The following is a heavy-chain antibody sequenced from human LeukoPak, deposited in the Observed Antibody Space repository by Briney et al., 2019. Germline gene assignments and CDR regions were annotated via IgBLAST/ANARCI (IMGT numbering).Heavy chain of an antibody. CDR1: GFPFNNYW. V-gene: IGHV3-74*01. D-gene: IGHD6-19*01. Sequence: GVSLRLSCAASGFPFNNYWMHWVRQAPGKGLVWVSSINTDGRTTRYAASVQGRFTISRDNAKNTLYLQMNSLRDDDTAVYYCARAGASGWYAAGWFDPWGQGTLVTVSS. CDR2: INTDGRTT. CDR3: ARAGASGWYAAGWFDP. J-gene: IGHJ5*02.